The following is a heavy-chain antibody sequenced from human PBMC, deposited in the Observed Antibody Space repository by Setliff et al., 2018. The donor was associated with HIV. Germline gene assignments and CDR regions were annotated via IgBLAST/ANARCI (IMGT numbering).Heavy chain of an antibody. D-gene: IGHD1-20*01. V-gene: IGHV4-34*01. CDR1: GESFSGYF. CDR3: ATGITMAPDY. Sequence: SETLSLTCAVYGESFSGYFWSWIRQPPGKGLEWIGEINHSGSTNYNPSLKSRVSISVATSKNQFSLKLSSVTAADTAVYYCATGITMAPDYWGQGSLVTVTS. CDR2: INHSGST. J-gene: IGHJ4*02.